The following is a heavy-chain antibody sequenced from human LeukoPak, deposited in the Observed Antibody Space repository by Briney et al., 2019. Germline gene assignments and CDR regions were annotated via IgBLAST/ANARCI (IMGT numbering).Heavy chain of an antibody. CDR2: INHSGST. CDR3: AVSAAALFDP. D-gene: IGHD6-6*01. CDR1: GGSISNGNW. J-gene: IGHJ5*02. V-gene: IGHV4-4*02. Sequence: PSETLSLTCGVSGGSISNGNWWSWVRQPPGKGLEWIGEINHSGSTNYNPSLSLKSRVTISLDTSKNQFSLMLNSVTAADTAVYYCAVSAAALFDPWGQGTLVTVSS.